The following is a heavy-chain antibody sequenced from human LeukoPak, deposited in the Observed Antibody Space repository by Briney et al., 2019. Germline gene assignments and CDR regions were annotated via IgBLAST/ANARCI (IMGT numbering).Heavy chain of an antibody. J-gene: IGHJ4*02. CDR2: ISYDGSNK. CDR3: AKLGDYYDSSGYYFSLQSY. D-gene: IGHD3-22*01. V-gene: IGHV3-30*18. Sequence: GGSLRLSCAASGFTFSSYGMHWVRQAPGKGLEWVAVISYDGSNKYYADSVKGRFTISRDNSKNTLYLQMNSLRAEDTAVYYCAKLGDYYDSSGYYFSLQSYWGQGTLVTVSS. CDR1: GFTFSSYG.